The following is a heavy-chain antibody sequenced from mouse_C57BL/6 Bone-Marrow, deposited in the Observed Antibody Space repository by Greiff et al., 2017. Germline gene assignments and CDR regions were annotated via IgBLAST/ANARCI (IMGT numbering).Heavy chain of an antibody. J-gene: IGHJ2*01. D-gene: IGHD2-1*01. Sequence: VQLKESGAELVRPGASVKLSCTASGFNIKDDYMHWVKQRPEQGLEWIGWIDPENGDTEYASKFQGKATITADTSSNTAYLQLSSLTSEDTAVYYCTVFIYYGNYDFDYWGQGTTLTVSS. V-gene: IGHV14-4*01. CDR1: GFNIKDDY. CDR3: TVFIYYGNYDFDY. CDR2: IDPENGDT.